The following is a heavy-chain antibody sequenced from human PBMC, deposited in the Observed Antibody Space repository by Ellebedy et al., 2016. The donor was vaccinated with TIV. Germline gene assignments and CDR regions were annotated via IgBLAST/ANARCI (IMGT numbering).Heavy chain of an antibody. V-gene: IGHV5-51*01. CDR2: IYPDDSDT. J-gene: IGHJ4*02. Sequence: KVSCXGSGYTFTTYWIGWVRQKPGKGLEWLGIIYPDDSDTRYSPSFQGQHTISADKSISTAYLQWSSLKASDTALYYCARRGGDKLELDYWGQGTLVTVSS. CDR3: ARRGGDKLELDY. D-gene: IGHD1-1*01. CDR1: GYTFTTYW.